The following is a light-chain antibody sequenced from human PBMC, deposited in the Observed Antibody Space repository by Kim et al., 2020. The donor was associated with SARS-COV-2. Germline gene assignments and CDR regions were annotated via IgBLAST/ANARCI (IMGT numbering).Light chain of an antibody. CDR3: QQRSNWPPIT. CDR1: QSFSSY. CDR2: DAS. V-gene: IGKV3-11*01. Sequence: SPGESAPLSCRASQSFSSYLAWYQQKPGQAPRLLIYDASNRATGIPARFSGSGSGTDFTLTISSLEPEDFAVYYCQQRSNWPPITFGQGTRLEIK. J-gene: IGKJ5*01.